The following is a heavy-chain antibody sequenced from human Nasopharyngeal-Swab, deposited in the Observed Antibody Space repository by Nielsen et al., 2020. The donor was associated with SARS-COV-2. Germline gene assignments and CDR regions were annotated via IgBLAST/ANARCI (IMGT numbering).Heavy chain of an antibody. J-gene: IGHJ6*03. D-gene: IGHD5-18*01. CDR3: ARNPTAQGHGYYYYMDV. CDR2: IYYSGST. V-gene: IGHV4-30-4*01. Sequence: WIRQPPGKGLEWIGYIYYSGSTYYNPSLKSRVTISVDTSKNQFSPKLSSVTAADTAVYYCARNPTAQGHGYYYYMDVWGKGTTVTVSS.